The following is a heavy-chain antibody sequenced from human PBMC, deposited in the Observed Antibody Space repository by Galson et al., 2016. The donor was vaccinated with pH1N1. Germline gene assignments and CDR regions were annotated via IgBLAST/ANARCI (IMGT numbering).Heavy chain of an antibody. CDR2: TYYRSEWYH. Sequence: CAISGDSVSSNSVAWNWIRQSPSRGLEWLGRTYYRSEWYHDYAVSVRSRITINPDTSKNHFCLRLTSVTPEDTAVYYCARAPVAAAGDWFDPWGQGTQVTVSS. V-gene: IGHV6-1*01. CDR3: ARAPVAAAGDWFDP. J-gene: IGHJ5*02. CDR1: GDSVSSNSVA. D-gene: IGHD6-13*01.